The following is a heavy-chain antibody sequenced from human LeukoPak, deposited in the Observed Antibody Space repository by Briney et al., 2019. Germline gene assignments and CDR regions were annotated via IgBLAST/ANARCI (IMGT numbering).Heavy chain of an antibody. CDR1: GFIFSSYG. D-gene: IGHD4-17*01. Sequence: GGSLRLSCAASGFIFSSYGMHWVRQAPGKGLEWVAVISYDGSNKYYADSVKGRFTISRDNSKNTLYLQMNSLRAEDTAVYYCAKGALTTVTTGGWFDPWGQGTLVTVSS. V-gene: IGHV3-30*18. CDR2: ISYDGSNK. J-gene: IGHJ5*02. CDR3: AKGALTTVTTGGWFDP.